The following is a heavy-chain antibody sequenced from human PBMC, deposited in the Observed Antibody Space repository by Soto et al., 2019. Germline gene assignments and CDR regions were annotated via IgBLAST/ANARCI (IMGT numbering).Heavy chain of an antibody. V-gene: IGHV2-26*01. CDR1: GFSLSNARMG. CDR3: ARTVARMTRDY. Sequence: QVTLKESGPVLVKPTETLTLTCTVSGFSLSNARMGVSWIRQPPGKALEWLAHIFSNDETAYSTSLKTRLTISKDTSKSQVVLTMGNMDPVDTATYYCARTVARMTRDYWGQGTLVTVSS. J-gene: IGHJ4*02. CDR2: IFSNDET. D-gene: IGHD2-21*01.